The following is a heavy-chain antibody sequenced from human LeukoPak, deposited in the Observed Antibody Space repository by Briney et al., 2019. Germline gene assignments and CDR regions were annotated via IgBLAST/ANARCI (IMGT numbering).Heavy chain of an antibody. D-gene: IGHD6-19*01. CDR1: GGSISSYY. CDR2: IYYSGST. CDR3: ARGGLIGWLLLPHY. V-gene: IGHV4-59*12. Sequence: TSETLSLTCTVSGGSISSYYWSWIRQPPGKGLEWIGYIYYSGSTNYNPSLKSRVTMSIDTSKNQFSLKLTSVTAADTAVYYCARGGLIGWLLLPHYWGQGSLVTVSS. J-gene: IGHJ4*02.